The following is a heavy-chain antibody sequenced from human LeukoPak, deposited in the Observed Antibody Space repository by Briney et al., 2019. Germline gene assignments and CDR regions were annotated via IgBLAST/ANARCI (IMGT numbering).Heavy chain of an antibody. CDR1: GFTFSNAW. Sequence: PGGSLRLSCAASGFTFSNAWMSWVRQAPGKGLEWVGRIKSKTDGGTTDYAAPVKGRFTISRDDSKNTLYLQMNSLKTEDTAVYYCTTEYSYGTGVFLDYWGQGTLDTVSS. CDR2: IKSKTDGGTT. CDR3: TTEYSYGTGVFLDY. J-gene: IGHJ4*02. V-gene: IGHV3-15*01. D-gene: IGHD5-18*01.